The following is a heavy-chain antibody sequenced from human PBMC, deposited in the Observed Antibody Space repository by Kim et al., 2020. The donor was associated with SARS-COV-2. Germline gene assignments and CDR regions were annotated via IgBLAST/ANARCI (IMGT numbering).Heavy chain of an antibody. Sequence: GGSLRLSCTASGFTFRTYGMHWVRQAPGKGLEWVAFISYDGTNENVADSVKGRFTISRDNSQNTLDLQMNSLGAEDTAVYYCAKDFRYSGPFYYHYYGM. D-gene: IGHD3-16*02. CDR3: AKDFRYSGPFYYHYYGM. CDR2: ISYDGTNE. J-gene: IGHJ6*01. CDR1: GFTFRTYG. V-gene: IGHV3-30*18.